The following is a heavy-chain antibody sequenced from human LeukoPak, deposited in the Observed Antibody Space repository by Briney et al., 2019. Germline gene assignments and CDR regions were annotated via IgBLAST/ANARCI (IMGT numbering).Heavy chain of an antibody. Sequence: HPGGSLRLSCAASGFTFSSYGMHWVRQAPGKGLEWVAVIWYDGSNKYYADSVKGRFTISRDNSKNTLYLQMNSLRAEDTAVYYCARDFQEYYYGSGSYQFPWGQGTLVTVSS. J-gene: IGHJ5*02. CDR3: ARDFQEYYYGSGSYQFP. D-gene: IGHD3-10*01. V-gene: IGHV3-33*08. CDR2: IWYDGSNK. CDR1: GFTFSSYG.